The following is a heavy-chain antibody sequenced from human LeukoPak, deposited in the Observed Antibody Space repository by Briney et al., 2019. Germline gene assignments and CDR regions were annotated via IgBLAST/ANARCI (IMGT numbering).Heavy chain of an antibody. D-gene: IGHD5-18*01. CDR1: GGSISSYY. Sequence: SETLSLTCTVSGGSISSYYWSWIRQPAGKGLEWIGRIYTSGSTNYNPSLKSRVTMSVDTSKNQFSLKLNSVTAADTAVYYCARPDQRGYAYGYSAFDIWGQGTMVTVSS. J-gene: IGHJ3*02. CDR2: IYTSGST. CDR3: ARPDQRGYAYGYSAFDI. V-gene: IGHV4-4*07.